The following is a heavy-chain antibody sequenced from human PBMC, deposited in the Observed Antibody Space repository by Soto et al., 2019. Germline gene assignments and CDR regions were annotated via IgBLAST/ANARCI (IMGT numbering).Heavy chain of an antibody. CDR3: AKEEAYDSPGLYFDY. V-gene: IGHV3-23*01. Sequence: GGSLRLSCAASGFIFSSYAMSWVRQAPGKGLEWVSGISGSGDNTYYADSVKGRFTISRDNSKNTLYLQMNSLRAEDTAVYYCAKEEAYDSPGLYFDYWGQGTPVTVSS. D-gene: IGHD5-12*01. CDR2: ISGSGDNT. CDR1: GFIFSSYA. J-gene: IGHJ4*02.